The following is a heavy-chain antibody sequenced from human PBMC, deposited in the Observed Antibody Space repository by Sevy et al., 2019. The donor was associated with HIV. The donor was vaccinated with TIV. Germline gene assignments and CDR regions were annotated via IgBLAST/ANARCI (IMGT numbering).Heavy chain of an antibody. Sequence: GGSLRLSCAASGFSFTSYWMSWVRQTPEKGLEWVANINQVGTEKNYVDSVKGRSTISRDNAKNSLYLQMNSLRAEDTAVYYCANKGGSRPNDAFETWGQGTMVTVSS. J-gene: IGHJ3*02. CDR1: GFSFTSYW. D-gene: IGHD3-10*01. CDR3: ANKGGSRPNDAFET. CDR2: INQVGTEK. V-gene: IGHV3-7*01.